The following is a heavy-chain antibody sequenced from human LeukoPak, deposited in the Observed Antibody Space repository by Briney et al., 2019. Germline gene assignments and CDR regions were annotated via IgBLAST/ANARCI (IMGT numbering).Heavy chain of an antibody. D-gene: IGHD2-15*01. J-gene: IGHJ4*02. CDR2: ISYEGSIT. CDR3: ARDGDLGVVVVATTDVAYYFDY. V-gene: IGHV3-30*03. CDR1: GFTFSSYG. Sequence: GKSLRLSCAASGFTFSSYGMYWVRQAPGKGLEWVAVISYEGSITYYADSVKGRFAISRDSSQNTLYLQMSSLRAEDTAVYYCARDGDLGVVVVATTDVAYYFDYWGQGTLVTVSS.